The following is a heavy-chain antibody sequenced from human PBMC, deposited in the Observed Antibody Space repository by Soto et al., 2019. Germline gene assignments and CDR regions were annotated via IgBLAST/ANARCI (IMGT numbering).Heavy chain of an antibody. J-gene: IGHJ6*02. CDR2: INPSGGST. D-gene: IGHD6-13*01. CDR3: ARDRGIAFPIYYYYGMDV. CDR1: GYTFTSYY. Sequence: ASVKVSCKASGYTFTSYYMHWVRQAPGQGLEWMGIINPSGGSTSYAQKFQGRVTMTRDTSTSTVYMELSSLRSEDTAVYYCARDRGIAFPIYYYYGMDVSGQGTTVTVSS. V-gene: IGHV1-46*01.